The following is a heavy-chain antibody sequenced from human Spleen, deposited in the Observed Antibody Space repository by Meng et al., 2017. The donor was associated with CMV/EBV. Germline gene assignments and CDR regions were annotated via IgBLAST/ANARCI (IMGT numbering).Heavy chain of an antibody. Sequence: SCAASGFTFDDYAMHWVRQAPGKGLEWVSGISWNSGSMGYADSVKGRFTISRDNAKNSLYLQMNSLRAEDTALYYCAKGGSRPRRAFDIWGQGTMVTVSS. CDR1: GFTFDDYA. V-gene: IGHV3-9*01. CDR3: AKGGSRPRRAFDI. CDR2: ISWNSGSM. J-gene: IGHJ3*02. D-gene: IGHD6-13*01.